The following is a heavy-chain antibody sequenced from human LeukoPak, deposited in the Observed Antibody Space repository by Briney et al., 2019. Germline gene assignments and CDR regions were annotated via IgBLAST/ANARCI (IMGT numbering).Heavy chain of an antibody. CDR1: GLTFADYA. CDR2: ISWNSGSI. J-gene: IGHJ4*02. Sequence: GRSLRLSCAASGLTFADYALHWVRQAPGKGLEWVSGISWNSGSIGYADSVKGRFTISRDNAKNSLYLQMNSLRAEDMALYYCAKDMGSYFSSFDYWGQGTLVTVSS. D-gene: IGHD1-26*01. V-gene: IGHV3-9*03. CDR3: AKDMGSYFSSFDY.